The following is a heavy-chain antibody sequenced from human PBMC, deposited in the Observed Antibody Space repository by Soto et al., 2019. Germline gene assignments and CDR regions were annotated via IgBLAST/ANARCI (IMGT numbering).Heavy chain of an antibody. D-gene: IGHD2-21*01. Sequence: GASVKVSCKASGYTFTSDYMHWVRQAPGQGLEWMGIINPSGGSTSYAQKLQGRVTMTRDESTSTVYMELRSLRSDDTAVYYCARGGDGYNFGAVYWGQGTPVTVLL. V-gene: IGHV1-46*01. CDR1: GYTFTSDY. J-gene: IGHJ4*02. CDR3: ARGGDGYNFGAVY. CDR2: INPSGGST.